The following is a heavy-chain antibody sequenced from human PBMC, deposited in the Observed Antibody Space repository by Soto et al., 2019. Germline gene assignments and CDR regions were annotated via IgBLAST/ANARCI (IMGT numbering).Heavy chain of an antibody. Sequence: QPQLVQSGPEVTRPGASVKVSCKASGYTFTSYGIIWVRQTPGQVLEWVGWISADSGETDYAQNFNGRLTLTTDASTTTAYMELRSLRPDDTAVYYCARGYSSTWAKSWFDPWGQGTLVSVSS. V-gene: IGHV1-18*04. CDR3: ARGYSSTWAKSWFDP. J-gene: IGHJ5*02. D-gene: IGHD6-13*01. CDR1: GYTFTSYG. CDR2: ISADSGET.